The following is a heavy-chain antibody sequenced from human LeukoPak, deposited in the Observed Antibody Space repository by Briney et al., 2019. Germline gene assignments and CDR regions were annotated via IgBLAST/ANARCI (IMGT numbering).Heavy chain of an antibody. V-gene: IGHV3-48*04. CDR1: GFTFSSYS. D-gene: IGHD4-17*01. CDR3: ARQRLYGDAQSFFDY. Sequence: RTGGSLRLSCAASGFTFSSYSMNWVRQAPGKGLEWVSYISSSSSTIYYADSVKGRFTISRDNAKNSLYLQMNSLRAEDTAVYYCARQRLYGDAQSFFDYWGQGTLVTVSS. J-gene: IGHJ4*02. CDR2: ISSSSSTI.